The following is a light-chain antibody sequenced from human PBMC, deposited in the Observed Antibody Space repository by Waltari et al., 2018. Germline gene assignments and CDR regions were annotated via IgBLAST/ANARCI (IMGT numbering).Light chain of an antibody. V-gene: IGKV3-20*01. CDR3: QQYARSPWT. CDR1: QSVSSNY. CDR2: GAA. J-gene: IGKJ1*01. Sequence: EIVLTQSPGTLSLSPGERATLSCRASQSVSSNYLAWYQQRSGQAPRLLIYGAASRATGIPDRFSGSGSGTDFTLTISRLEPEDFAVYHCQQYARSPWTFGQGTKVEIK.